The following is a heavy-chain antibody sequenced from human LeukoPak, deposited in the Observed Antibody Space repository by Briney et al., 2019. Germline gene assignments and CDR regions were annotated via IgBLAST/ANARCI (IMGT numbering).Heavy chain of an antibody. V-gene: IGHV4-59*01. J-gene: IGHJ3*02. Sequence: SETLSLTCTVSGGSISRYYWSWIRQPPGKGLEWIGHIYYSGSTNYNPPLKSRVTISVDTSKNQFSLKLSSVTGADTAVYYCARDSLTIHAFDIWGEGTMVTVSS. CDR1: GGSISRYY. CDR2: IYYSGST. D-gene: IGHD3-3*01. CDR3: ARDSLTIHAFDI.